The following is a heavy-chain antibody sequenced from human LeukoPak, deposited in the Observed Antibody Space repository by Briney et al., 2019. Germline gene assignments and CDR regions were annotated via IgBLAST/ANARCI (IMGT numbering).Heavy chain of an antibody. J-gene: IGHJ4*02. V-gene: IGHV4-39*07. CDR1: GVSITTTSYY. D-gene: IGHD6-13*01. CDR2: TFYRGST. CDR3: ARAKAAAGIDYFDY. Sequence: SETLSLTCTVSGVSITTTSYYWGWIRQTPGKGLEWIGSTFYRGSTYYNPSLRSRVTISVDASKNQFFLTLSALTSADTAVYYCARAKAAAGIDYFDYGGKGTRVTVSS.